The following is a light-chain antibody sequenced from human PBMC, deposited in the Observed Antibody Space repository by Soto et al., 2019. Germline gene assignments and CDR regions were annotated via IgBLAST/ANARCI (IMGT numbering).Light chain of an antibody. V-gene: IGKV3-20*01. J-gene: IGKJ1*01. CDR2: GAS. CDR3: QQYGSSPGT. CDR1: QRVSSSY. Sequence: EIVLTQSTGTLSLSPGERATLSCRASQRVSSSYLAWYQQKPGQAPRLLFYGASSRATGIPDRFSGSGSGTDFTLTISRLEPGDFAVYYCQQYGSSPGTCGQGTKVQIK.